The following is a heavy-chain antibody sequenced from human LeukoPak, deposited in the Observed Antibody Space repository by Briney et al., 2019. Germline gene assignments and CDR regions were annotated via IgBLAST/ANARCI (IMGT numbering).Heavy chain of an antibody. CDR3: ARDPRGPEY. CDR2: ISPSGSTM. D-gene: IGHD1-14*01. Sequence: GGSLRLSCAVSGFTFSRYEMSWVRQAPGKGLEWISYISPSGSTMYYVDSVKGRFIISRDNAKDSLYLQMNSLRVEDTAVYYCARDPRGPEYWGQGTLVTVSS. J-gene: IGHJ4*02. CDR1: GFTFSRYE. V-gene: IGHV3-48*03.